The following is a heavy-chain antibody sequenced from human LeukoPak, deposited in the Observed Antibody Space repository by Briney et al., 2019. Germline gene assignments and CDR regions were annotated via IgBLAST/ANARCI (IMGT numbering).Heavy chain of an antibody. CDR3: ARRGYTSGWRHFDY. CDR1: GGSISSSNYY. Sequence: PSETLSLTCTVSGGSISSSNYYWGWIRQSPGKGLEWIGSISYGGYTYYNPSLKSRVTMSVDTSKNQFSLRLSSVTAADTAVYYCARRGYTSGWRHFDYWGQGTLVTVSS. J-gene: IGHJ4*02. V-gene: IGHV4-39*01. CDR2: ISYGGYT. D-gene: IGHD6-19*01.